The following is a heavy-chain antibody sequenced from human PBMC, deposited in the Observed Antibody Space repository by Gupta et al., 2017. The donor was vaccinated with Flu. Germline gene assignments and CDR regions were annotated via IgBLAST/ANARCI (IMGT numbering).Heavy chain of an antibody. V-gene: IGHV4-61*02. CDR1: GGSISSGSYY. CDR2: IYTSGST. D-gene: IGHD6-13*01. CDR3: GVTGSSWFGYFDY. J-gene: IGHJ4*02. Sequence: QVQLQESGPGLVKPSQTLSLTCTVSGGSISSGSYYWSWIRQPAGKGLEWIGRIYTSGSTNYNPALKSRVTISVDTSKNQFSLKLSSVTAADTAVYYCGVTGSSWFGYFDYWGQGTLVTVSS.